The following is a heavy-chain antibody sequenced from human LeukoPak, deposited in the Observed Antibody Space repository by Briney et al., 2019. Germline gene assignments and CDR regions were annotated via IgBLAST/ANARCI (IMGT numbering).Heavy chain of an antibody. D-gene: IGHD2-2*02. V-gene: IGHV1-24*01. J-gene: IGHJ4*02. CDR3: TTDILDYCDTTSCHKGNS. CDR2: FDPEDGET. Sequence: GASVKVSCKVSGYTLTELSMHWVRQAPGEGLEWMGGFDPEDGETIYAQKFQGRVTMTEDTSTDTVYMELSSLRSEDTAVYYCTTDILDYCDTTSCHKGNSWGQGTLVTVSS. CDR1: GYTLTELS.